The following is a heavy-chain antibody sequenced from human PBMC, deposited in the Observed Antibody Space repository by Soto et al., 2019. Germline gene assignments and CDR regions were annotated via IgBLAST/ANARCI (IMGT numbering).Heavy chain of an antibody. D-gene: IGHD5-18*01. J-gene: IGHJ6*03. CDR3: ARQFKPQLWSREYYYYYYMDV. CDR1: GGSISSYY. CDR2: IYYSGST. Sequence: SETLSLTCTVSGGSISSYYWSWIRQPPGKGLEWIGYIYYSGSTNYNPSLKSRVTISVDTSKNQFSLKLSSVTAADTAVYYCARQFKPQLWSREYYYYYYMDVWGKGTTVTVSS. V-gene: IGHV4-59*08.